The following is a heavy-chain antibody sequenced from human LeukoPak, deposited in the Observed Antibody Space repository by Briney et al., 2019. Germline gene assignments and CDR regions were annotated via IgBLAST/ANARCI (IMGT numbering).Heavy chain of an antibody. J-gene: IGHJ4*02. Sequence: GRSLRPSCAASGFTFSSYAMHWVRQAPGKGLEWVAVISYDGSNKYYADSVKGRFTISRDNSKNTLYLQMNSLRAEDTAVYYCARDWKLDYWGQGTLVTVSS. CDR2: ISYDGSNK. CDR1: GFTFSSYA. D-gene: IGHD1-1*01. CDR3: ARDWKLDY. V-gene: IGHV3-30*04.